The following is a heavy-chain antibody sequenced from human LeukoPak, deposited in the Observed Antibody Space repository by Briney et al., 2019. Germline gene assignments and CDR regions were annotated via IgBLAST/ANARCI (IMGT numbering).Heavy chain of an antibody. Sequence: GASVTVSCKAFGDTFNSYIISWVRQAPGRGLEWMGRITPILGIANYAQKFRGRVTITADKSTSTAYMDLSSLRSEDTAVYYCARARYYYESSGYYDYFDYWGQGTLVTVSS. CDR1: GDTFNSYI. D-gene: IGHD3-22*01. J-gene: IGHJ4*02. V-gene: IGHV1-69*02. CDR3: ARARYYYESSGYYDYFDY. CDR2: ITPILGIA.